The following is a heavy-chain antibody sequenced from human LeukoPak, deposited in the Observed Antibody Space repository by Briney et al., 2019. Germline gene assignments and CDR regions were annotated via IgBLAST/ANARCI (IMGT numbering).Heavy chain of an antibody. D-gene: IGHD3-3*01. J-gene: IGHJ6*03. CDR1: GDSISSYY. CDR2: IYHSGST. Sequence: SETLSLTCTVSGDSISSYYWSWIRQPPGKGLEWIGYIYHSGSTNYNPSLKSRVTISVDTSKNQFSLKLSSVTAADTAVYYCARDGRFLILPSPLYYYYMDVWGKGTTVTVSS. CDR3: ARDGRFLILPSPLYYYYMDV. V-gene: IGHV4-59*12.